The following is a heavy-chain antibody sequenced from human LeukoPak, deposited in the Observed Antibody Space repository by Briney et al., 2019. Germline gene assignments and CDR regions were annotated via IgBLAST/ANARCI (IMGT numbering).Heavy chain of an antibody. CDR2: ISHDGTNK. CDR3: ASPRLGFYYMDV. Sequence: GGSLRLSCAASGFMFDNFGMHWVRQAPGKGLEWLAVISHDGTNKYFGDFVKGRFTTSRDNSKNTVYLQMNALRPEDTAVYYCASPRLGFYYMDVWGKGTTVTVSS. D-gene: IGHD3-10*01. J-gene: IGHJ6*03. CDR1: GFMFDNFG. V-gene: IGHV3-30*03.